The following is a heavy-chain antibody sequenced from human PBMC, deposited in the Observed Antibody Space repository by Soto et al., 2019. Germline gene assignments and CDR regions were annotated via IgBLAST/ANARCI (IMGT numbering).Heavy chain of an antibody. CDR3: IQSRCGGDCLQSYASYYYYGMDV. D-gene: IGHD2-21*02. Sequence: QITLKESGPTLVKPTQTLTLTCTFSAFSLSTGGVGVGWIRQPPGKALEWLALIYWDDDKRYSPSLRSRLTNTKDTPKHQVVLTITNMDPVATATYYCIQSRCGGDCLQSYASYYYYGMDVWGQGTTVTVSS. CDR2: IYWDDDK. V-gene: IGHV2-5*02. CDR1: AFSLSTGGVG. J-gene: IGHJ6*02.